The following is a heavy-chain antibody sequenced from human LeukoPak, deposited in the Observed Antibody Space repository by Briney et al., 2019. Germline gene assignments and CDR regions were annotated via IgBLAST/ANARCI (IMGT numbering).Heavy chain of an antibody. CDR2: IGGRSDYI. V-gene: IGHV3-21*01. Sequence: NPGGSLRLSCAASGFPFTSYSMNWVRQAPGKGLEWVSSIGGRSDYIYYADSVKGRFTISRDNAENSLYLQMNSLRAEDTAVYYCARGWDSSSLMVRFDPWGQGTLVTVSS. CDR3: ARGWDSSSLMVRFDP. D-gene: IGHD6-13*01. J-gene: IGHJ5*02. CDR1: GFPFTSYS.